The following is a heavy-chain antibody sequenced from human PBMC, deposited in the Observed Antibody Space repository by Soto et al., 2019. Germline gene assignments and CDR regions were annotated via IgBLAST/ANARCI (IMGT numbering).Heavy chain of an antibody. CDR2: ISSNNSKT. CDR1: GYPFTSYG. J-gene: IGHJ4*02. V-gene: IGHV1-18*04. CDR3: TRDGGYSRGCDF. D-gene: IGHD5-18*01. Sequence: QVNLVQSGAEVKKPGASVNVSCKASGYPFTSYGINWVRQAPGQGLEWMGWISSNNSKTDFAQKFQGRVTMTTDTSTNTAYMELRGLRSDDTAVYYCTRDGGYSRGCDFWGQGSLVTVSS.